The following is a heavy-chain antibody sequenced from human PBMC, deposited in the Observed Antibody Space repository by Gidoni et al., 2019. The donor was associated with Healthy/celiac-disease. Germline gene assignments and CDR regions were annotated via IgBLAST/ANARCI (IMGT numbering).Heavy chain of an antibody. CDR1: GFTVRSNY. CDR2: IYSGGST. Sequence: EVQLVETGGGLIQPGGSLRLSCAASGFTVRSNYMSWVRPAPGKGLEWVSVIYSGGSTYYADSVKGRFTISRDNSKNTLYLQMNSLRAEDTAVYYCARDGGYCSGGSCPDVWGKGTTVTVSS. CDR3: ARDGGYCSGGSCPDV. J-gene: IGHJ6*03. V-gene: IGHV3-53*02. D-gene: IGHD2-15*01.